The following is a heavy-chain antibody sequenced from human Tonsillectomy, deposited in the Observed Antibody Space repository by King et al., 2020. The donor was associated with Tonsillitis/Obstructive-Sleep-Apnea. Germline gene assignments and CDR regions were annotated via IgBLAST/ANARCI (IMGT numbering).Heavy chain of an antibody. Sequence: VQLVESGGGVVRPGGSLRLSCAASGFTFDDFGMSWVRQPPGKGLEWVSGINWNGGNTGYADSMKGRFTISRDNAKNSLYLQMNSLRAEDTALYYCARNLLGVVNNYYGSGSPDYWGQGTLVTVSS. CDR3: ARNLLGVVNNYYGSGSPDY. CDR2: INWNGGNT. V-gene: IGHV3-20*04. CDR1: GFTFDDFG. D-gene: IGHD3-10*01. J-gene: IGHJ4*02.